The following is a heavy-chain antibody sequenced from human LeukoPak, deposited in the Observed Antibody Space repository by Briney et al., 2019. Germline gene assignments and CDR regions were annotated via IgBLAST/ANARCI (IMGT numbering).Heavy chain of an antibody. CDR2: ISTYRGSK. CDR1: GYTFTTTG. CDR3: ATTKYTGYGLPFY. J-gene: IGHJ1*01. V-gene: IGHV1-18*01. D-gene: IGHD5-12*01. Sequence: ASVRVSCKASGYTFTTTGISWVRQAPGQGLEWMGWISTYRGSKNYAQRFDGRVTMTTDTSTSTVYMALTALRPDDTATYFCATTKYTGYGLPFYWGQGTLVAVSS.